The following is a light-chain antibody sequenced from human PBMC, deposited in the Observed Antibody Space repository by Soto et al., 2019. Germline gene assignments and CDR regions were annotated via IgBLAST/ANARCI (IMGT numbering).Light chain of an antibody. J-gene: IGLJ1*01. CDR3: SSYTGSSTPYV. CDR1: SSDVGGYNY. Sequence: QSALTQPASVSGSPGQSITISCTGTSSDVGGYNYVSWYQQLPGKAPKLMIYEVSNRPSGVSKRFSGSKSGNTASLTISGLQAEDEADYYCSSYTGSSTPYVFGTGTKVTVL. CDR2: EVS. V-gene: IGLV2-14*01.